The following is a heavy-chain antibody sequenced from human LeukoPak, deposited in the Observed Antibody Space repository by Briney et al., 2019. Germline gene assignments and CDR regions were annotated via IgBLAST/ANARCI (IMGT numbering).Heavy chain of an antibody. D-gene: IGHD3-10*01. CDR1: GLTISTYW. J-gene: IGHJ5*02. CDR2: MIGDGSEI. V-gene: IGHV3-7*01. CDR3: ARASHPGGWFDP. Sequence: GGSLRLSCAASGLTISTYWMYWVRQAPGKGLEWVASMIGDGSEIHYVDSVKGRFTISRDNAKNSLYLQMNSLTAEDTAVYYCARASHPGGWFDPWGQGTLVTVSS.